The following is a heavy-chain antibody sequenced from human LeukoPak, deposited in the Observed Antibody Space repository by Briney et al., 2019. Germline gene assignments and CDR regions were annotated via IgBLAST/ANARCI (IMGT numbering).Heavy chain of an antibody. CDR2: IYSGGST. CDR3: ARDIIGSIAATEDWFDP. J-gene: IGHJ5*02. Sequence: GGSLRLSCAASGFTVSSNYMSWVRQAPGKGLEWVSVIYSGGSTYYADSVKGRFTISRDNSKNTLYLQMNSLRAEDTAVYYCARDIIGSIAATEDWFDPWGRGTLVTVSS. V-gene: IGHV3-66*02. CDR1: GFTVSSNY. D-gene: IGHD6-6*01.